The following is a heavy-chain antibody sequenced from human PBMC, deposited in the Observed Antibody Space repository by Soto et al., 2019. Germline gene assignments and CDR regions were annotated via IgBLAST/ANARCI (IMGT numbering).Heavy chain of an antibody. Sequence: QVQLVESGGGVVQPLRSLRLSCAVSGFTFSTYGMHWVRQAPGKGLEWVAVISYDGNYIYYADSVKGRFTSSRDNSKYPLYLQMNSLRGEDTAVYYCARGSKAGDGYNSVYYYYYGMDVWGQGTTVTVSS. J-gene: IGHJ6*02. D-gene: IGHD5-18*01. CDR1: GFTFSTYG. CDR3: ARGSKAGDGYNSVYYYYYGMDV. CDR2: ISYDGNYI. V-gene: IGHV3-30*03.